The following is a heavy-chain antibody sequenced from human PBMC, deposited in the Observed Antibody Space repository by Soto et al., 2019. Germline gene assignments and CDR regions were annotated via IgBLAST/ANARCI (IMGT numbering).Heavy chain of an antibody. CDR3: ARDPSYCSSTSCQPF. D-gene: IGHD2-2*01. V-gene: IGHV4-31*03. CDR1: GGSISSGGYY. Sequence: SETLSLTCTVSGGSISSGGYYWSWIRQHPGKGLEWIGYIYYSGSTYYNPSLKSRVTISVDTSKNQFSLKLSSVTAADTAVYYCARDPSYCSSTSCQPFWGQGTLVTVSS. J-gene: IGHJ4*02. CDR2: IYYSGST.